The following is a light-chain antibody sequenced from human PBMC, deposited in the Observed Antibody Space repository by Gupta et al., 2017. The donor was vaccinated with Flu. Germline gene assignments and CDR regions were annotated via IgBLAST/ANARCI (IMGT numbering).Light chain of an antibody. J-gene: IGKJ1*01. CDR3: QQYYIAPVE. CDR1: QSLLYTSNNKNY. Sequence: DIVMTQSPDSLAVSLGERATINCRSSQSLLYTSNNKNYLTWYQLKPGQPPKLLIRWASTRESGVPDRFSGSGSGTDFTLTISILQAEDVAVYYCQQYYIAPVEFGQGTKVGIK. CDR2: WAS. V-gene: IGKV4-1*01.